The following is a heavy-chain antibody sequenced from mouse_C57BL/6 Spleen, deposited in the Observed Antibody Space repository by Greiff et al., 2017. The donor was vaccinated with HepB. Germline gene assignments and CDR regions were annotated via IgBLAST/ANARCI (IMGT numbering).Heavy chain of an antibody. J-gene: IGHJ4*01. Sequence: EVQLQQSGAELVRPGASVKLSCTASGFNIKDDYMHWVKQRPEQGLEWIGWIDPENGDTEYASKFQGKATITADTSSNTAYLQLSSLTSEDTAVYYCTTSSYGSSMDYWGQGTSVTVSS. CDR2: IDPENGDT. CDR1: GFNIKDDY. V-gene: IGHV14-4*01. CDR3: TTSSYGSSMDY. D-gene: IGHD1-1*01.